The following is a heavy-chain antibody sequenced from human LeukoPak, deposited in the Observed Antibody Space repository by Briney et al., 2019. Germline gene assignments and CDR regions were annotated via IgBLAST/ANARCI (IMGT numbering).Heavy chain of an antibody. V-gene: IGHV3-21*06. Sequence: GPSLRLSCSASGFTFTSYNMNWVRQAPGKGLEWVSSITSSSSYIYYADSVKGRFTISRDNAKNSLYLQMDSLRVEDTAVYYCARDPYSGNYGAYYYYYMDVWGKGTTVTISS. J-gene: IGHJ6*03. CDR3: ARDPYSGNYGAYYYYYMDV. CDR1: GFTFTSYN. CDR2: ITSSSSYI. D-gene: IGHD1-26*01.